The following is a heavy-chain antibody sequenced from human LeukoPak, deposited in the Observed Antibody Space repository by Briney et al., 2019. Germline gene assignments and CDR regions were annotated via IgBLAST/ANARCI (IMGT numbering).Heavy chain of an antibody. Sequence: GGSLRLSCAASGLPFSGYAMSWVRQAPGKGLEWVSVIYSGGSTYYADSVKGRFTISRDNSKNTLYLQMNSLRAEDMAFYYCAKSSFSRYYGSGYYYYVDVWGTGTTVTVSS. CDR3: AKSSFSRYYGSGYYYYVDV. J-gene: IGHJ6*03. V-gene: IGHV3-23*03. D-gene: IGHD3-10*01. CDR1: GLPFSGYA. CDR2: IYSGGST.